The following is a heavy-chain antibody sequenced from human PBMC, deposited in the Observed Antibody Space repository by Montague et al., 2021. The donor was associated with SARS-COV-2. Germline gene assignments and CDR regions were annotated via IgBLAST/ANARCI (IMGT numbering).Heavy chain of an antibody. J-gene: IGHJ6*02. D-gene: IGHD1-20*01. Sequence: SETLSLTCTVSGGSISSSSYYWGWIRQPPGNGLEWIGSIYYSGSTYYNPSLKSRVTISVATSKNQFSLKLSSVTAADTAVYYGARDEGYNWNYYYYNGMDVWGQGTTVTVSS. CDR1: GGSISSSSYY. V-gene: IGHV4-39*07. CDR3: ARDEGYNWNYYYYNGMDV. CDR2: IYYSGST.